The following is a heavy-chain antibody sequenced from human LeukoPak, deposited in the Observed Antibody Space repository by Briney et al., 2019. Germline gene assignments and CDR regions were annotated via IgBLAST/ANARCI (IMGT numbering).Heavy chain of an antibody. CDR2: ISAYSGNT. CDR1: GYTFTSYG. D-gene: IGHD3-22*01. CDR3: ARGPGGRSGYYPLEDYYYYYYMDV. J-gene: IGHJ6*03. V-gene: IGHV1-18*01. Sequence: ASVKVSCKASGYTFTSYGISWVRQAPGQGLEWMGWISAYSGNTNYAQKLQGRVAMTTDTSTSTAYMELRSLRSDDTAVYYCARGPGGRSGYYPLEDYYYYYYMDVWGKGTTVTVSS.